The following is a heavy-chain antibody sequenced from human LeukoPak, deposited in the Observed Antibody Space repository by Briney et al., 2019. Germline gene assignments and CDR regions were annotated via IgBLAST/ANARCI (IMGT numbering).Heavy chain of an antibody. Sequence: SETLSLTCTVSGGSLSSYYWSWIRQPPGKGLEWIGYIYYSGSTNYNPSLKSRVTISVDTSKNQFSLKLSSVTAADTAVYYCAREIAAAGTFDYWGQGTLVTVSS. J-gene: IGHJ4*02. D-gene: IGHD6-25*01. CDR3: AREIAAAGTFDY. CDR1: GGSLSSYY. CDR2: IYYSGST. V-gene: IGHV4-59*01.